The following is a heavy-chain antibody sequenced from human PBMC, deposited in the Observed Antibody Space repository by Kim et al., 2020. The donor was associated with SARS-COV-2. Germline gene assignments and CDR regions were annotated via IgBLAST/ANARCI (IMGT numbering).Heavy chain of an antibody. CDR1: GGSISSSSYY. CDR3: ARQHYSYYYYMDV. CDR2: IYYSGST. D-gene: IGHD3-10*01. V-gene: IGHV4-39*01. J-gene: IGHJ6*03. Sequence: SETLSLTCTVSGGSISSSSYYWGWIRQPPGKGLEWIGSIYYSGSTYYNPSLKSRVTISVDTSKNQFSLKLSSVTAADTAVYYCARQHYSYYYYMDVWGKGTTVTVSS.